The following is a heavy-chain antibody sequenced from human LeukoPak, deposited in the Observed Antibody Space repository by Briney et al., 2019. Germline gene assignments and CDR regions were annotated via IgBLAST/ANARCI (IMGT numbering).Heavy chain of an antibody. CDR2: ISESGEKT. CDR1: GFPFDTYA. D-gene: IGHD2-2*01. J-gene: IGHJ4*02. V-gene: IGHV3-23*01. Sequence: GGSLRLSCEASGFPFDTYAMSWVRQAPGRGLEWVSAISESGEKTYYADSVEGRFTISGDNSKNTLFLQMNSLRAEDTAVYYCAHGAMYQLDYWGQGTLVTVSS. CDR3: AHGAMYQLDY.